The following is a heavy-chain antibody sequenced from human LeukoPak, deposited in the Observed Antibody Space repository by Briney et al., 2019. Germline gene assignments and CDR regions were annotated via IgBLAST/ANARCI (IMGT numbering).Heavy chain of an antibody. CDR3: AKDMGVGYCGGGSCYSGFDH. J-gene: IGHJ5*02. Sequence: PGGSLRLSCAASGFIFSSYAMSWVRQAPGKGLEWVSAISGSGGSTYYADSVKGRFTISRDNSKNTLYLQMNSLRAEDTAVYYCAKDMGVGYCGGGSCYSGFDHWGQGTLVTVSS. CDR2: ISGSGGST. D-gene: IGHD2-15*01. V-gene: IGHV3-23*01. CDR1: GFIFSSYA.